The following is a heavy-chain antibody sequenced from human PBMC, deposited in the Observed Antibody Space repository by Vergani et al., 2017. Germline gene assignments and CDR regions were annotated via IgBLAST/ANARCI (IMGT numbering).Heavy chain of an antibody. D-gene: IGHD5-12*01. CDR2: IEPSDSYT. V-gene: IGHV5-10-1*03. Sequence: EVQRVQSGEEVPTPGESLRISCKGSGYSFTSYWISWVRRMPGKGLAWMGRIEPSDSYTNYSPSCQDNVPISADKSISTAYLQWSSLKASDNAMYYCARPKYSGYDSYAFDIWGQGTMVTVSS. CDR1: GYSFTSYW. J-gene: IGHJ3*02. CDR3: ARPKYSGYDSYAFDI.